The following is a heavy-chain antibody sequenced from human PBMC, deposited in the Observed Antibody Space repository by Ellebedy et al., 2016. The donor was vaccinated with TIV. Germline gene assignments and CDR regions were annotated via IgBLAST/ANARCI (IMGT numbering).Heavy chain of an antibody. V-gene: IGHV3-11*06. Sequence: GESLKISCAASGFKFSDYQMSWIRQAPGKGLEWVSYITSSSNTNYADSVKGRFTISRDSAKNSLYLQMNSLRVEDTAVYYCARDSDFSSSWYGNAFDIWGQGTMVTVSS. CDR3: ARDSDFSSSWYGNAFDI. CDR1: GFKFSDYQ. D-gene: IGHD6-13*01. CDR2: ITSSSNT. J-gene: IGHJ3*02.